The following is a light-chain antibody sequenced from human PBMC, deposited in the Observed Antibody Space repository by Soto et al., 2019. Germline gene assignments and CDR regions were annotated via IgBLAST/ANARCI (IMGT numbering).Light chain of an antibody. V-gene: IGKV1-5*03. CDR2: KAS. CDR1: QSISSW. CDR3: QQYNSYSPWT. Sequence: EIQMTQSPSTLSASVGDRVTITCRVSQSISSWLAWYQQKPGKAPKLLIYKASSLESGVPSRFSGSGSGTEFTLTISSLQPDDFATYYCQQYNSYSPWTFGQGTKVDIK. J-gene: IGKJ1*01.